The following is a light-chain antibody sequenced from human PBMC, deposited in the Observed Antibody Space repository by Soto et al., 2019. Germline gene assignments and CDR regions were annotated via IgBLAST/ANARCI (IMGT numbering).Light chain of an antibody. V-gene: IGLV2-23*02. CDR1: SSDVGLYNL. CDR2: EVN. CDR3: CSYVGSSTLM. J-gene: IGLJ3*02. Sequence: QSALTQPASVSGSPGQSITISCTGTSSDVGLYNLVSWYQHLPGKAPKLIIYEVNERPSGISDRFSGSKSGNTASLTISGLQDEDEADYYCCSYVGSSTLMFGGGTKLTVL.